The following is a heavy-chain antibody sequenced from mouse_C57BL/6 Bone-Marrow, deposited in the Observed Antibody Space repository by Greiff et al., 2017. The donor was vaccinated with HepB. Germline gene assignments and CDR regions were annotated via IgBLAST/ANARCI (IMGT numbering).Heavy chain of an antibody. CDR1: GFTFSDYY. V-gene: IGHV5-16*01. Sequence: DVLLVESEGGLVQPGSSMKLSCTASGFTFSDYYMAWVRQVPGKGLEWVANINYDGSSTYYLDSLKSRFIISIDNAKNILYLQMSSLKSEDTAAYYCARDGYWYFDVWGTGTTVTVSS. CDR2: INYDGSST. J-gene: IGHJ1*03. CDR3: ARDGYWYFDV.